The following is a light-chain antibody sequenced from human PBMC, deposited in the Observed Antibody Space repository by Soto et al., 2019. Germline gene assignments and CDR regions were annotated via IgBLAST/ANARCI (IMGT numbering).Light chain of an antibody. Sequence: EIVLTQTPRTLALSREEGDLLGCRASPSVSGSNLAWYQQKPGQAPRLVIYGASSRATGIPDRFSGSGSGTDFTLTISRLEPDDVAVYYCQQYNPSPAITVGQGTRLEIK. V-gene: IGKV3-20*01. CDR3: QQYNPSPAIT. J-gene: IGKJ5*01. CDR2: GAS. CDR1: PSVSGSN.